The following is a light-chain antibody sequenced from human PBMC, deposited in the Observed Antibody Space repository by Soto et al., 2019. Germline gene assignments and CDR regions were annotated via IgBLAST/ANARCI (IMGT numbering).Light chain of an antibody. J-gene: IGKJ1*01. CDR3: HQRQSRPRT. CDR2: GAT. CDR1: QSVPTY. V-gene: IGKV3-15*01. Sequence: EIVRTQSPATLALSTGERASLACRASQSVPTYFDWSQQQPGQAHRLLIHGATTRATGITARFSGSGSGTEVTLTISSLQSEEFAVYSCHQRQSRPRTFGQGTK.